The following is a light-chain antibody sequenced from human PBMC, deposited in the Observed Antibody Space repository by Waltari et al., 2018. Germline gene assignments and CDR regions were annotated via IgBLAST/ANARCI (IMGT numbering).Light chain of an antibody. V-gene: IGLV6-57*04. CDR3: QSYDSKVV. Sequence: FMLTQPHSVSESPGKTVTISCTRSSGDIGRNYVQWFQQRPGSAPVTVIYEDVLPPSGVPARFSASIDRSSNSASLTISGLRTDDEADYYCQSYDSKVVFGGGTRLTVL. CDR1: SGDIGRNY. CDR2: EDV. J-gene: IGLJ2*01.